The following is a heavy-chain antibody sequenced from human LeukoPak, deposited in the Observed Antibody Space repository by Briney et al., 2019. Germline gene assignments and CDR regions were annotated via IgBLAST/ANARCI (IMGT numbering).Heavy chain of an antibody. CDR3: AKMEDSIAAAGYFDY. CDR1: GFTFSSYA. CDR2: ISGSGGST. D-gene: IGHD6-13*01. J-gene: IGHJ4*02. Sequence: PGGSLRLSCAASGFTFSSYAMSWVRQAPGKGLEWVSAISGSGGSTYYADSVKGRFTISRDDSKNTLYLQMNSLRAEDTAVYYCAKMEDSIAAAGYFDYWGLGTLVTVSS. V-gene: IGHV3-23*01.